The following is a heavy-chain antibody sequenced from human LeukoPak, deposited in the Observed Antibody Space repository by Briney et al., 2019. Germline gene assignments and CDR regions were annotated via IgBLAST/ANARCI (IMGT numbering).Heavy chain of an antibody. D-gene: IGHD3-9*01. Sequence: SGTLSLTCAVSGDSISSSNWWSWVRQPPGKGLEWIGEIYHSGSTNYNPSLKSRVTISVDKSKNQFSLKLSSVTAADTAVYYCARLFDWLMGENDYWGQRTLVTVSS. CDR3: ARLFDWLMGENDY. V-gene: IGHV4-4*02. CDR2: IYHSGST. CDR1: GDSISSSNW. J-gene: IGHJ4*02.